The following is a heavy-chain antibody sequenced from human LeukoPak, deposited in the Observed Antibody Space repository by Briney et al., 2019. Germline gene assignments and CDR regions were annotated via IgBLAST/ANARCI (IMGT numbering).Heavy chain of an antibody. D-gene: IGHD3-10*01. Sequence: GGSLRLSCAASGFTFSAYSVSWVRQAPGKGLQWVSYISGSGGDIYYADSVKGRFTVSRDNAKNSLYLQMSNLRAEDTAVYYCARVRPGYFDHWGQGTLVTVSS. V-gene: IGHV3-21*05. CDR2: ISGSGGDI. J-gene: IGHJ4*02. CDR3: ARVRPGYFDH. CDR1: GFTFSAYS.